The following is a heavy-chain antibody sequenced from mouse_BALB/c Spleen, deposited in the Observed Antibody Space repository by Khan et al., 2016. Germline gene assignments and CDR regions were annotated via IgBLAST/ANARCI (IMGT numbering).Heavy chain of an antibody. V-gene: IGHV7-3*02. J-gene: IGHJ4*01. CDR2: IRNKANGYTT. CDR3: ASEHDTYYAMDY. Sequence: EVQLQESGGGLVQPGGSLRLSCATSGFTFTDYYMSWVRQPPGKALEWLGFIRNKANGYTTEYSASVKGRFTISRDNSQSILYLQMNTLRAEDSATYYCASEHDTYYAMDYWGQGTSVTVSS. CDR1: GFTFTDYY.